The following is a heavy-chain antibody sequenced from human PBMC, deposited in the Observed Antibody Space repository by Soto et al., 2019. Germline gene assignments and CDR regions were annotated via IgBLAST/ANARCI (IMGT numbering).Heavy chain of an antibody. D-gene: IGHD5-12*01. CDR1: GASISSGRSY. J-gene: IGHJ4*02. Sequence: SETLSLTCTVSGASISSGRSYWSWIRQHPGKGLEWIGYMFYSGSTYYHPSLKSRVNISANTSKNQFSLRLTSVTPADTAVYYCARDNGYGHFDSWGQGTLVTVSS. CDR2: MFYSGST. CDR3: ARDNGYGHFDS. V-gene: IGHV4-31*03.